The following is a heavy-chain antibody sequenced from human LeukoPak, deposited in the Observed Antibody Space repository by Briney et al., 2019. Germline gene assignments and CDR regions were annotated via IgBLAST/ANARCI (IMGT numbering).Heavy chain of an antibody. CDR2: IIPIRNTV. CDR1: GGTLTSHG. CDR3: ATDRAEQQGVQLYYYFGMDV. Sequence: SVKVSCKASGGTLTSHGISWVRQAPGQGLEWMGRIIPIRNTVNYAQKFQGRLTITAETSTSTAYMDLSSLRSEDTAVYYCATDRAEQQGVQLYYYFGMDVWGQGTTVTVSS. D-gene: IGHD6-13*01. J-gene: IGHJ6*02. V-gene: IGHV1-69*04.